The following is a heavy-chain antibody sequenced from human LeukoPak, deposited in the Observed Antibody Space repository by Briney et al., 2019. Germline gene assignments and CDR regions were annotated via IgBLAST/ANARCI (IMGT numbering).Heavy chain of an antibody. J-gene: IGHJ4*02. CDR2: ISGSGGTT. CDR3: GMTTHFGY. Sequence: GGSLRLSCVASGFTFSTYAMSWARQAPGKGLEWVSAISGSGGTTYHADSVKGRFTISRDNSQNTLFPQMNSLRAEDTAIYYCGMTTHFGYWGQGTLVTVSS. CDR1: GFTFSTYA. V-gene: IGHV3-23*01. D-gene: IGHD4-11*01.